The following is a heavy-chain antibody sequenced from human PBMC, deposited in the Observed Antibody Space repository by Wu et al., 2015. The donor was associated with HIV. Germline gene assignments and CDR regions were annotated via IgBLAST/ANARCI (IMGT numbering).Heavy chain of an antibody. Sequence: QVQLVQSGAEVKKPGSSVKVSCKASGGTFSSYAISWVRQAPGQGLEWMGGIIPIFGTANYAQKFQGRVTITADESTSTAYMELSSLRSEDTAVYYCASSDGSGSSYYYYYGMDVWGQRDHGSPSP. V-gene: IGHV1-69*12. CDR2: IIPIFGTA. J-gene: IGHJ6*02. CDR3: ASSDGSGSSYYYYYGMDV. D-gene: IGHD3-10*01. CDR1: GGTFSSYA.